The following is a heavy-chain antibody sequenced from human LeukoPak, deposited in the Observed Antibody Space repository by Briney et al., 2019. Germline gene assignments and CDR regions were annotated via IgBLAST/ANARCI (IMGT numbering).Heavy chain of an antibody. CDR1: GGSFSGYY. CDR2: INHSGST. Sequence: PSETLSLTCAVYGGSFSGYYWSWIRQPPGKGLEWIGEINHSGSTNYNPSLKSRVTISVDTSKNQFSLKLSSVTAAETAVYYCARLTKNDSGSFRFGKKKRGYMDVWGKGTTVTISS. V-gene: IGHV4-34*01. D-gene: IGHD3-10*01. CDR3: ARLTKNDSGSFRFGKKKRGYMDV. J-gene: IGHJ6*03.